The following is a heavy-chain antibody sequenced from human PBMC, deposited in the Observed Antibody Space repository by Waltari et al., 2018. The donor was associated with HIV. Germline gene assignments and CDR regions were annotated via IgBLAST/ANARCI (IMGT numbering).Heavy chain of an antibody. Sequence: QVQLEDSGGGVVQPVRSLRLACTASVFTFRTFPIHWVRQAPGKGLEWVAVIWYDGDNKYYADSVKGRFTISRDNSKNTLYLQMNSLRVEDTAVYYCARGGYYYDISGYYHYWGQGTLVTVSS. CDR3: ARGGYYYDISGYYHY. CDR1: VFTFRTFP. CDR2: IWYDGDNK. J-gene: IGHJ4*02. D-gene: IGHD3-22*01. V-gene: IGHV3-33*01.